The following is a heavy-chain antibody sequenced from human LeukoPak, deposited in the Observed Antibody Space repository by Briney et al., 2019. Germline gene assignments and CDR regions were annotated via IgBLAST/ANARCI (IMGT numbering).Heavy chain of an antibody. V-gene: IGHV4-59*01. CDR1: GGSISGYY. CDR3: AREGTAGTNLNWFDP. Sequence: SETLSLTCTVSGGSISGYYWSWIRQPPGKGLEWIGYIFYSGSTNYNPSLKSRVTISVDTSKNQFSLKLSSVTAADTAVYYCAREGTAGTNLNWFDPWGQGTLVTVSS. D-gene: IGHD1-1*01. CDR2: IFYSGST. J-gene: IGHJ5*02.